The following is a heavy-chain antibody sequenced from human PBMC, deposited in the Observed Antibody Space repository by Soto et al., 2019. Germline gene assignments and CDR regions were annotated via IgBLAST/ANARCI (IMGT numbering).Heavy chain of an antibody. J-gene: IGHJ4*02. CDR1: GFTFSSYA. CDR3: ATDYSQTGYCSAGSCYSDY. CDR2: ISGSGVST. Sequence: VQLLESGGTLGQPGGSLRLSCVASGFTFSSYAMSWVRQAPGKGLEWVSGISGSGVSTYYADSVRGRFTISRDYSKNTMYLQRNSLRAEDTAVYFCATDYSQTGYCSAGSCYSDYWGQGTLVTVSS. D-gene: IGHD2-15*01. V-gene: IGHV3-23*01.